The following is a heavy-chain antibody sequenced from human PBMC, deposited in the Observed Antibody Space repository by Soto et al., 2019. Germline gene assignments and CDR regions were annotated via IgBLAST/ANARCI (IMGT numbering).Heavy chain of an antibody. CDR1: GFTFSSYG. CDR3: SKGRQLGPRRQPAPADY. CDR2: ISYDGSNK. J-gene: IGHJ4*02. D-gene: IGHD6-13*01. V-gene: IGHV3-30*18. Sequence: GGSLRLSCAASGFTFSSYGMHWVRQAPGKGLEWVAVISYDGSNKYYADSVKGRFTISRDNSKNTLYLQMNSLRAEDTAVYYCSKGRQLGPRRQPAPADYWGQGTLVIVSS.